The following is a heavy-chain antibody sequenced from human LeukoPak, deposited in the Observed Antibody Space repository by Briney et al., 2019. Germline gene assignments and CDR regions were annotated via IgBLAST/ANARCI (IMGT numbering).Heavy chain of an antibody. D-gene: IGHD2-2*01. J-gene: IGHJ6*03. CDR3: ARFGEKGYCSSTSCYRWYYYYYMDV. CDR2: TSAYNGNT. Sequence: ASVKVSCKASGYTFTNYGISWVRQAPGQGLEWMGWTSAYNGNTNYAQKLQGRVTMTTDTSTSTAYMELRSLRSDDTAVYYCARFGEKGYCSSTSCYRWYYYYYMDVWGKGTTVTVSS. CDR1: GYTFTNYG. V-gene: IGHV1-18*01.